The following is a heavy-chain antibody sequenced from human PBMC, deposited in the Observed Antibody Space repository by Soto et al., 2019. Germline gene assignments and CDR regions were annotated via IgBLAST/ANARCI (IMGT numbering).Heavy chain of an antibody. CDR1: GGSVSSGSYY. CDR2: IYYSGDT. CDR3: ARVLRDDYLSVVYGMDV. Sequence: SETLSLTCTVSGGSVSSGSYYWNWIRQPPGKGLEWIGYIYYSGDTNYNPSLKSRVTISVDTSKNQFSLKLRSLTAADTAVYFCARVLRDDYLSVVYGMDVWGQGTSVTVSS. J-gene: IGHJ6*02. V-gene: IGHV4-61*01. D-gene: IGHD5-12*01.